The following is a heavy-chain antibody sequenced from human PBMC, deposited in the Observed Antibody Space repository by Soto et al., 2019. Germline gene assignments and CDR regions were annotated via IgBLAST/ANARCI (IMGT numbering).Heavy chain of an antibody. V-gene: IGHV3-23*01. D-gene: IGHD3-22*01. J-gene: IGHJ4*02. CDR2: SSGSGGST. CDR1: RFSFSHYA. CDR3: AKDYFSSGYYYGFDY. Sequence: GGSLRRSGAGSRFSFSHYAMSWVRQAPGKGLEWVSPSSGSGGSTSYADSVKGRFTISRDNSKNTLYLQMNSLRAEDTAVYYCAKDYFSSGYYYGFDYWGQGTLVTVSS.